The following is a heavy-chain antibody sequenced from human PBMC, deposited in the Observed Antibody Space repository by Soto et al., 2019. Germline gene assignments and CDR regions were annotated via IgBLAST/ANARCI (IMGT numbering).Heavy chain of an antibody. Sequence: PSETLSLTCTVSGDSINSDGHSWMWIRHPPGEALEWIGYIYQTGTTQYNPSLSSRVSISADRSKNQFSLHLTSVTAADTAVYYCARAVFCTDGFCFPNWLDPWGQGILVTVSS. CDR1: GDSINSDGHS. J-gene: IGHJ5*02. CDR2: IYQTGTT. D-gene: IGHD2-8*01. V-gene: IGHV4-30-2*01. CDR3: ARAVFCTDGFCFPNWLDP.